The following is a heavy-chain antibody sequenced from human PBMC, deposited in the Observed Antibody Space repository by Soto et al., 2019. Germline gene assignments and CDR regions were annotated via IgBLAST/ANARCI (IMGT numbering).Heavy chain of an antibody. Sequence: PGGSLRLSCVGSGFTFSNFWLNWVRQAPGKGLEWVANIQKDGTDKLYVDSVKGRFTVSRDNAKNSVFLQMNSLRVEDSALYYCARGSTDSYPGSRIFDFWGRGTLVTVSS. CDR2: IQKDGTDK. J-gene: IGHJ4*02. D-gene: IGHD3-10*01. V-gene: IGHV3-7*03. CDR3: ARGSTDSYPGSRIFDF. CDR1: GFTFSNFW.